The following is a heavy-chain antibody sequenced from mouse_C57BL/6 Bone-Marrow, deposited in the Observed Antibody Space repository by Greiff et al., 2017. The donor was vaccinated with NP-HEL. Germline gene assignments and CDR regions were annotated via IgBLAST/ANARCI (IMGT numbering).Heavy chain of an antibody. CDR2: IDPSDSYT. CDR1: GYTFTSYW. Sequence: QVQLQQPGAELVRPGTSVKLSCKASGYTFTSYWMHWVKQRPGQGLEWIGVIDPSDSYTNYNQKFKGKATLTVDTSSSTAYMQLSSLTSEDSAVQYCARWRITTVVATVDYFDYWGQGTTLTVSS. CDR3: ARWRITTVVATVDYFDY. J-gene: IGHJ2*01. D-gene: IGHD1-1*01. V-gene: IGHV1-59*01.